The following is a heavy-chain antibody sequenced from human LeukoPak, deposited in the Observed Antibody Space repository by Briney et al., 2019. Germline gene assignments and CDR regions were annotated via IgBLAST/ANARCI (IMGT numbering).Heavy chain of an antibody. CDR1: GFTFSSYW. Sequence: GGSLRLSCAASGFTFSSYWMHWVRQAPGKGLVWVSRINSDGRSTSYADSVKGGFTISRDNAKNTLYLQMNSLRAEDTAVYYCARDSYSSGAHFDYWGRGTLVTVSS. CDR2: INSDGRST. V-gene: IGHV3-74*01. D-gene: IGHD6-19*01. J-gene: IGHJ4*02. CDR3: ARDSYSSGAHFDY.